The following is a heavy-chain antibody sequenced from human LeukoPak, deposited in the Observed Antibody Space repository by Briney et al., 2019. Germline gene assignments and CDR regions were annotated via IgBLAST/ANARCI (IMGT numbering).Heavy chain of an antibody. CDR2: ISGSGGST. CDR3: AKVLRSSMEIDY. CDR1: GFTFSSYA. V-gene: IGHV3-23*01. D-gene: IGHD6-19*01. J-gene: IGHJ4*02. Sequence: GGSLRLSCAASGFTFSSYAMSWVRQAPGKGLEWVSAISGSGGSTYYADSVKGRFTISRDNSKNTLYLQMSSLRAEDTAVYYCAKVLRSSMEIDYWGQGTLVTVSS.